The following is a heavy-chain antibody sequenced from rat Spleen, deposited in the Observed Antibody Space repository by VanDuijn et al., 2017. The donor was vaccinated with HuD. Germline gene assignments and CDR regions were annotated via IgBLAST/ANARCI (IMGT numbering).Heavy chain of an antibody. D-gene: IGHD4-3*01. CDR2: TSTGGYDT. Sequence: EVRLVESGGGLVQPGRSLKLSCAASGFTFSDFDMAWVRQAPTKGLEWVASTSTGGYDTYYRDSVKGRFTISRDDEESTLYLQMDSLRSEDTATYFCARLGGLRNWFAYWGRGALVTVSS. CDR1: GFTFSDFD. V-gene: IGHV5S23*01. J-gene: IGHJ3*01. CDR3: ARLGGLRNWFAY.